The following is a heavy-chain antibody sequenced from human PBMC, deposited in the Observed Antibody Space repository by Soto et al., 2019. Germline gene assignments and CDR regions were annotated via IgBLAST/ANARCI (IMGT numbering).Heavy chain of an antibody. CDR1: GGSIRSFY. CDR2: IYYSGST. V-gene: IGHV4-59*01. J-gene: IGHJ4*02. D-gene: IGHD6-19*01. CDR3: ARDWDMSGWFSY. Sequence: ASETPSLPRTVSGGSIRSFYWGWVRQPPGKGLEWIGYIYYSGSTNYNPSLKSRVTISVDTSKNQFSLKLSSVTAADTAVYYCARDWDMSGWFSYWGQGTLVTVSS.